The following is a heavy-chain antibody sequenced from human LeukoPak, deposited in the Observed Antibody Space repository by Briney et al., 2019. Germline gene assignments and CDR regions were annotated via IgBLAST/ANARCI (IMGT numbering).Heavy chain of an antibody. CDR2: IYYSGST. J-gene: IGHJ4*02. CDR1: GGSISSSSYY. V-gene: IGHV4-39*07. CDR3: ASLYCSGGSCYALYFDY. Sequence: KPSETLSLTCTVSGGSISSSSYYWGWIRQPPGKGLEWIGSIYYSGSTYYNPSLKSRVTISVDTSKNQFSLKLSSVTAADTAVYYCASLYCSGGSCYALYFDYWGQGTLVTVSS. D-gene: IGHD2-15*01.